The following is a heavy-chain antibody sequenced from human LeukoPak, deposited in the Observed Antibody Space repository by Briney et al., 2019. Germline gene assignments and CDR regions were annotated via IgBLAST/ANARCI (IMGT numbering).Heavy chain of an antibody. Sequence: GGSLRLSCAASGFTFSSYAMEWVRQAPGKGLEWVSSITGSSDSIYYADSVKGRFTISRDNAKNSVYLQMNSLRAEDTAVYYCARLVCSTIPCYGKFYFDSWGQGTLVPVSS. CDR3: ARLVCSTIPCYGKFYFDS. J-gene: IGHJ4*02. V-gene: IGHV3-21*01. CDR2: ITGSSDSI. CDR1: GFTFSSYA. D-gene: IGHD2-2*01.